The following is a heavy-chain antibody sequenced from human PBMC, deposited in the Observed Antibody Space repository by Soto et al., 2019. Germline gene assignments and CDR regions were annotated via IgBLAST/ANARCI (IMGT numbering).Heavy chain of an antibody. CDR1: GFTFGDYA. CDR3: TRDTVTQFYYYYYMDV. CDR2: IRSKAYGGTT. J-gene: IGHJ6*03. D-gene: IGHD4-17*01. V-gene: IGHV3-49*03. Sequence: GGSLRLSCTASGFTFGDYAMSWFRQAPGKGLEWVGFIRSKAYGGTTEYAASVKGRFTISRDDSKSIAYLQMNSLKTEDTAVYYCTRDTVTQFYYYYYMDVWGKGTTVTVSS.